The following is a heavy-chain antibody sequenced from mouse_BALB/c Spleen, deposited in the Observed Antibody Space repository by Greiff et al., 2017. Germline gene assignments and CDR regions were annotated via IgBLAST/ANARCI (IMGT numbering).Heavy chain of an antibody. D-gene: IGHD4-1*01. CDR1: GLNIKDHY. Sequence: EAQLQQSGAELVRSGASVKLSCTASGLNIKDHYMHWVKQRPEQGLEWIGWIDPENGDTEYAPKFQGKATMTADTSSNTAYLQLSSLTSEDTAVYYCARSRLGRWGQGTLVTVSA. V-gene: IGHV14-4*02. CDR3: ARSRLGR. J-gene: IGHJ3*02. CDR2: IDPENGDT.